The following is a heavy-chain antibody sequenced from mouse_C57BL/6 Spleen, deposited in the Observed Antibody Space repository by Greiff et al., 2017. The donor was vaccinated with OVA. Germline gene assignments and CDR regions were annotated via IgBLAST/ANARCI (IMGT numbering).Heavy chain of an antibody. CDR2: IYPGDGDT. J-gene: IGHJ3*01. Sequence: QVQLKQSGAELVKPGASVKISCKASGYAFSSYWMNWVKQRPGKGLEWIGQIYPGDGDTNSNGKFKGKATLTADKSSSTAYMQLSSLTSEDSAVYFCARDYVNFPWFAYWGQGTLVTVSA. CDR1: GYAFSSYW. V-gene: IGHV1-80*01. D-gene: IGHD2-1*01. CDR3: ARDYVNFPWFAY.